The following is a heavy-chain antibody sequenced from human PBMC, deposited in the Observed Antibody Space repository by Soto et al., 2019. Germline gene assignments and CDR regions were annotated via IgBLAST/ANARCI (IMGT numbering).Heavy chain of an antibody. CDR1: GFTFSSYS. D-gene: IGHD3-3*01. V-gene: IGHV3-21*01. Sequence: GGSLRLSCAASGFTFSSYSMNWVRQAPGKGLEWVSSISSSSSYIYYADSVKGRFTISRDNAKNSLYLQMNSLRAADTAVYYCARVPLITIFGVVIRQQFDYWGQGTLVTVSS. CDR3: ARVPLITIFGVVIRQQFDY. CDR2: ISSSSSYI. J-gene: IGHJ4*02.